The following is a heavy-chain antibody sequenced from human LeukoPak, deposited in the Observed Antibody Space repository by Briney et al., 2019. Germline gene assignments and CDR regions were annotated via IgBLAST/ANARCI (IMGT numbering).Heavy chain of an antibody. V-gene: IGHV4-34*01. CDR2: VNYSGRS. CDR3: LLNSSTSNCSPGV. D-gene: IGHD2-21*01. J-gene: IGHJ6*04. Sequence: LETVSLTCAVSGGSFSGYYFSWVRQPPGKGLEWIAEVNYSGRSNYYPSLKSRVTISVDTSQKQFYLQLSSVTAADTAVYYCLLNSSTSNCSPGVWGKGTTVAVSS. CDR1: GGSFSGYY.